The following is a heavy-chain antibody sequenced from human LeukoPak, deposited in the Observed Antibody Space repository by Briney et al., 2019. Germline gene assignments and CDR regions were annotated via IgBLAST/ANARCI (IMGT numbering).Heavy chain of an antibody. J-gene: IGHJ3*02. CDR1: GFTFSSYA. D-gene: IGHD3-10*01. V-gene: IGHV3-30-3*01. CDR3: ARDFAAAYGSGEPGAFDI. Sequence: GGSLRLSCAASGFTFSSYAMHWVRQAPGKGLEWVAVISYDGSNKYYADSVKGRFTISRDNSKNTLYLQMNSLRAEDTAVYYCARDFAAAYGSGEPGAFDIWGQGTMVTVSS. CDR2: ISYDGSNK.